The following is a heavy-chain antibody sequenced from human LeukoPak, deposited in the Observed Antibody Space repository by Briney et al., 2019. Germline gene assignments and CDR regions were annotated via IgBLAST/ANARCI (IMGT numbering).Heavy chain of an antibody. D-gene: IGHD3-3*01. CDR3: ACSGVFGVVMGRTEGYYFDY. CDR2: IYTSGST. V-gene: IGHV4-61*02. CDR1: GGSISSGSYY. J-gene: IGHJ4*02. Sequence: SGTLSLTCTVSGGSISSGSYYWSWIRQPAGKGLEWIGRIYTSGSTNYNPSLKSRVTISVDTSKNQFSLKLSSVTAADTAVYYCACSGVFGVVMGRTEGYYFDYWGQGTLVTVSS.